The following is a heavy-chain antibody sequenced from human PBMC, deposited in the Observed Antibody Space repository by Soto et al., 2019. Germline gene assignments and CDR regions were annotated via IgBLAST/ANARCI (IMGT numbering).Heavy chain of an antibody. CDR1: GGTFSSYA. Sequence: QVQLVQSGAEVKKPGSSVKVSCKASGGTFSSYAISWVRQAPGQGLEWMGGIIPIFGTANYAQKFQGRVTIPADESTSTAYMELSSLRSEDTAVYYCARGYCSGGSCYGRSWFDPWGQGTLVTVSS. V-gene: IGHV1-69*12. D-gene: IGHD2-15*01. J-gene: IGHJ5*02. CDR2: IIPIFGTA. CDR3: ARGYCSGGSCYGRSWFDP.